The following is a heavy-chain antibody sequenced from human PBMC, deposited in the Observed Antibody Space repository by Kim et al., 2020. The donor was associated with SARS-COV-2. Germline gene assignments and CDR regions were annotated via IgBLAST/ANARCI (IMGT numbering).Heavy chain of an antibody. CDR2: IYYSGST. D-gene: IGHD3-3*01. CDR3: ARHDLTIFGVVIDLGMNI. CDR1: GGSISSYY. Sequence: SETLSLTCTVSGGSISSYYWSWIRQHPGKGLEWTGYIYYSGSTNYNHSLKSPVTISVDTSKNQFSLKLSSVTAADTAVYYCARHDLTIFGVVIDLGMNIWGQGTTVTVSS. V-gene: IGHV4-59*08. J-gene: IGHJ6*02.